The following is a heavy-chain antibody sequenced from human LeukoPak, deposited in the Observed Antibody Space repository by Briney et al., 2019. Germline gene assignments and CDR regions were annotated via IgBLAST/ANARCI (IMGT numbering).Heavy chain of an antibody. Sequence: PGESLRISCQGSGYTFTAYWIGWVRQVPGKGLEWVGIIHPGDSDTRYSPSFQGQVTISADKSITTAYLQWSSLKASDTAMYYCGKHQHSGSYGAFDIWGQGTMVTVSS. CDR2: IHPGDSDT. CDR3: GKHQHSGSYGAFDI. J-gene: IGHJ3*02. V-gene: IGHV5-51*01. CDR1: GYTFTAYW. D-gene: IGHD1-26*01.